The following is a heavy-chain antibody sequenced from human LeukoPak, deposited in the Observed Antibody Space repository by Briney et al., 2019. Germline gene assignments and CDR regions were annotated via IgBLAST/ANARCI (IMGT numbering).Heavy chain of an antibody. V-gene: IGHV3-15*01. CDR1: GFTFSNAW. D-gene: IGHD3-10*01. Sequence: PGGSLRLSCAASGFTFSNAWMSWVRQAPGKGLEWVGRIKSKTDGGTTDYAAPVKGRFTISRDDSKNTLNLQMNSLKTEDTAVYYCTTDGYYYGSGSPFDYWGQGTLVTVSS. CDR3: TTDGYYYGSGSPFDY. CDR2: IKSKTDGGTT. J-gene: IGHJ4*02.